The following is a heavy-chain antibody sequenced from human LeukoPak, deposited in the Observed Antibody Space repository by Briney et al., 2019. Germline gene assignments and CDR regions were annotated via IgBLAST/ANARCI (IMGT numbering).Heavy chain of an antibody. V-gene: IGHV3-23*01. CDR1: GFTFSSYA. Sequence: GESLRLSCAASGFTFSSYAMSWVRQAPGKGLEWVSAISGSGGSTYYADSVKGRFTISRDNSKNTLYLQMNSLRAEDTAVYYCAKVMGPHCSSTSCCFDYWGQGTLVTVSS. J-gene: IGHJ4*02. D-gene: IGHD2-2*01. CDR3: AKVMGPHCSSTSCCFDY. CDR2: ISGSGGST.